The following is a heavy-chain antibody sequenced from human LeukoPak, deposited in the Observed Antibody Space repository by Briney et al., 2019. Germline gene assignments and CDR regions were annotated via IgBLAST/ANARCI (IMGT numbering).Heavy chain of an antibody. CDR3: ARLTGIAVAQK. CDR2: IYYSGST. D-gene: IGHD6-19*01. J-gene: IGHJ4*02. Sequence: PSETLSLTCTVSGGSISSSSYYWGWIRQPPGKGLEWIGSIYYSGSTYYNPSLKSRVTISVDTSKNQFSLKLSSVTAADTAVYYCARLTGIAVAQKWGQGTLATVSS. CDR1: GGSISSSSYY. V-gene: IGHV4-39*01.